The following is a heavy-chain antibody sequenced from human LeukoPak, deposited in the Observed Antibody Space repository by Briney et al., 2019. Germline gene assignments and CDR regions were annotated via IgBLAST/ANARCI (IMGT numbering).Heavy chain of an antibody. CDR3: ARGQLLWFGELLTPTSCYFDY. CDR2: INAGNGNT. CDR1: RYTFTSYA. J-gene: IGHJ4*02. V-gene: IGHV1-3*03. Sequence: ASVKVSCKASRYTFTSYAMHWVRQAPGQRLEWMGWINAGNGNTKYSQEFQGRVTITRDTSASTAYMELSSLRSEDMAVYYCARGQLLWFGELLTPTSCYFDYWGQGTLVTVSS. D-gene: IGHD3-10*01.